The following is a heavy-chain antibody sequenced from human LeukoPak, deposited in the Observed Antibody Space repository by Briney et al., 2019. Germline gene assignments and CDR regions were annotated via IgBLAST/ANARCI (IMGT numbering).Heavy chain of an antibody. CDR3: ARDRSVAGKPQYYFDY. CDR2: ISSSGSTI. CDR1: GFTFSSYE. D-gene: IGHD6-19*01. V-gene: IGHV3-48*03. Sequence: GGSLRLSCAVSGFTFSSYEMNWVRQAPGKGLEWVSYISSSGSTIYYADSVKGRFTISRDNAKNSLYLQMNSLRAEDTAVYYCARDRSVAGKPQYYFDYWGQGTLVTVCS. J-gene: IGHJ4*02.